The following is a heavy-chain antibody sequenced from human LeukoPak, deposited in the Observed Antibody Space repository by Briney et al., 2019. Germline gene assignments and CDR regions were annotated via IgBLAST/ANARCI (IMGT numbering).Heavy chain of an antibody. CDR1: GGSISSGGYS. Sequence: SQTLSLTCAVSGGSISSGGYSWSWIRQPPGKGLEWIGYIYHSGSTYYNPSLKSRVTISVDRSKNQFSLKLSSVTAADTAVYYCARGRRLGELSSRSYAFDIWGQGTMVTVSS. D-gene: IGHD3-16*02. J-gene: IGHJ3*02. CDR2: IYHSGST. CDR3: ARGRRLGELSSRSYAFDI. V-gene: IGHV4-30-2*01.